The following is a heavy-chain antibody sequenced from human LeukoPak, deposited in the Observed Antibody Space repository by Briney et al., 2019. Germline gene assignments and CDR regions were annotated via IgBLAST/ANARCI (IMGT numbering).Heavy chain of an antibody. Sequence: ASVKVSCKASGYTFTGYYMHWVRPAPVQGLAWMGWINPNSGGTNYAQKFQGRVTMTRDTSISTAYMELSRLRSDDTAVYYCARVDSSGWYYFDYWGQGTLVTVSS. CDR2: INPNSGGT. CDR1: GYTFTGYY. CDR3: ARVDSSGWYYFDY. D-gene: IGHD6-19*01. V-gene: IGHV1-2*02. J-gene: IGHJ4*02.